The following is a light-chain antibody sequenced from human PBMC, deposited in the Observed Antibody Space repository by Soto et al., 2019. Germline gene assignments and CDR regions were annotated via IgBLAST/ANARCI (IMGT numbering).Light chain of an antibody. CDR3: QQYGSLLT. CDR2: GSA. J-gene: IGKJ4*01. CDR1: ESVSRSY. Sequence: EIVLTQSPVSRFLSPGERAPLSSRASESVSRSYLAWYQQKPGQAPRLLIYGSASSPAGIPDRFSGCGSGTDFSLTISRLEPKNFAVYYSQQYGSLLTFGGGTTVDIK. V-gene: IGKV3-20*01.